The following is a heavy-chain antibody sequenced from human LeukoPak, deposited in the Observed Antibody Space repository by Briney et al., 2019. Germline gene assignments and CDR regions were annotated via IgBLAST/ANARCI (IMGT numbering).Heavy chain of an antibody. CDR2: VSPGGHTV. D-gene: IGHD6-19*01. CDR1: GFTFGGYH. Sequence: PGGSLRLSCAASGFTFGGYHMNWIRQAPGKGLEWISYVSPGGHTVYFADSVKGRFTLSRDNAKNSLYLLMNSLTAEDTAVYFCASGRDISVAGPGGYFDYWGQGALVTVSS. J-gene: IGHJ4*02. CDR3: ASGRDISVAGPGGYFDY. V-gene: IGHV3-11*01.